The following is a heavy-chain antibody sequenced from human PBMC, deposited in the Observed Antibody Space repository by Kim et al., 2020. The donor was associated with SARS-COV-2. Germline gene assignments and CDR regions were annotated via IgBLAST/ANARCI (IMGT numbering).Heavy chain of an antibody. J-gene: IGHJ6*02. Sequence: SETLSLTCAVYGGSFSGYYWSWIRQPPGKGLEWIGEINHSGSTNYNPSLKSRVTISVDTSKNQFSLKLSSVTAADTAVYYCALKPRKVVPADSYGMDVWGQGTTVTVSS. V-gene: IGHV4-34*01. D-gene: IGHD2-2*01. CDR2: INHSGST. CDR3: ALKPRKVVPADSYGMDV. CDR1: GGSFSGYY.